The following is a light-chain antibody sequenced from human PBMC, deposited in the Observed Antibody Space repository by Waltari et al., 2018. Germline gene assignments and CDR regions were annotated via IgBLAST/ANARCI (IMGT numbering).Light chain of an antibody. CDR2: DTS. CDR1: QGISNP. V-gene: IGKV1-16*02. J-gene: IGKJ4*01. Sequence: DIQMTQSPSSLSASVGDRVTITCRASQGISNPLAWFLQRPGKAPKSLIYDTSSLQSGVPSKFSGSGFGTDFSLTISSLQPEDFATYYCQQYYTYPLTFGGGTKVEIK. CDR3: QQYYTYPLT.